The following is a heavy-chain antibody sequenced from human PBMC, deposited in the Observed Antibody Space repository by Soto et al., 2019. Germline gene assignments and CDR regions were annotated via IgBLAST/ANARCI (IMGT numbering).Heavy chain of an antibody. CDR3: SRDVYCSSSCYPIKGRFYDYYYMDV. V-gene: IGHV3-11*01. CDR2: IDSGGFTM. J-gene: IGHJ6*03. Sequence: GGSLRLSCAASGFTCNDYYMSWIRQAPGKGLECVSYIDSGGFTMYYADSVKGRFTISRDNAKNSLYLQMNSLRAEDTAVYYCSRDVYCSSSCYPIKGRFYDYYYMDVWGKGTTVTVSS. CDR1: GFTCNDYY. D-gene: IGHD6-13*01.